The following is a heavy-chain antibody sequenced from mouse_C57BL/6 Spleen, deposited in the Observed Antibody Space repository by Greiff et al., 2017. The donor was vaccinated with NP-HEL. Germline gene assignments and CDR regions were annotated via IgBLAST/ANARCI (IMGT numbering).Heavy chain of an antibody. J-gene: IGHJ1*03. D-gene: IGHD2-1*01. CDR2: ISDGGSYT. V-gene: IGHV5-4*01. CDR3: AREFLYGNYEYFDV. CDR1: GFTFSSYA. Sequence: EVHLVESGGGLVKPGGSLKLSCAASGFTFSSYAMSWVRQTPEKRLEWVATISDGGSYTYYPDNVKGRFTISRDNAKNNLYLQMSHLKSEDTAMYYCAREFLYGNYEYFDVWGTGTTVTVSS.